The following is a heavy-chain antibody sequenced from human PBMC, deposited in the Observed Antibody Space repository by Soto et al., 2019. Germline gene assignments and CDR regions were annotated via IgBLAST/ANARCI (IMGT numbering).Heavy chain of an antibody. CDR2: IYHSGNT. V-gene: IGHV4-38-2*02. D-gene: IGHD2-15*01. CDR1: GYSIRDGYF. J-gene: IGHJ4*02. CDR3: AKDSGTYRDYFCY. Sequence: SETLSLTCAVSGYSIRDGYFWAWIRQPPGEGLEWIGTIYHSGNTFYNPSLRGRVTMSLDTSNNHYSLSLRSLTAADTAVYYCAKDSGTYRDYFCYRGQGTLVTVSS.